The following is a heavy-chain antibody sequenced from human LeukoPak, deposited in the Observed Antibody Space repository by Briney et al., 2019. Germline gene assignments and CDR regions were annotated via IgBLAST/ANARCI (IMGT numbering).Heavy chain of an antibody. CDR3: ARDSYSSSWYHSGYFDY. CDR2: IYYSGST. J-gene: IGHJ4*02. V-gene: IGHV4-59*01. CDR1: GCSISSYY. D-gene: IGHD6-13*01. Sequence: SETLSLTCTVSGCSISSYYWSWIRQPPGKGLEWIGYIYYSGSTNYNPSRKSRVTISVDTSKNHFSLKLSSVTAADTAVYYCARDSYSSSWYHSGYFDYWGQGTLVTVSS.